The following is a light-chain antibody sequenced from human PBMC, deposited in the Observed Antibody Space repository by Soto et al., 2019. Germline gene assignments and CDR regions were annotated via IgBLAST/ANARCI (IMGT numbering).Light chain of an antibody. J-gene: IGKJ3*01. CDR2: KAS. V-gene: IGKV1-5*03. CDR3: QQYNSYPPG. Sequence: DIQMTQSPSTLSASVGDRVTITCRASQSISSWLAWYQQKPGKAPKLLIYKASSLDSGVPSRFSGSGSGTEFTLTISSLQPDDFATYYFQQYNSYPPGFGPGTKVDIK. CDR1: QSISSW.